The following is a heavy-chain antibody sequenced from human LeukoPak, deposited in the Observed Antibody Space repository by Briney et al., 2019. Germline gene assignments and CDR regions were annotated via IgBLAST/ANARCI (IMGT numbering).Heavy chain of an antibody. CDR1: GFTFSSFE. D-gene: IGHD3-9*01. CDR2: ISSSGDTI. CDR3: ARNGNYDILTGYYTNPHFDY. Sequence: GGSLRLSCAASGFTFSSFEMNWVRQAPGKGLEWVSHISSSGDTIFYADSMKGRFTISRGNAKTSLYLQMNSLRAEDTAVYYCARNGNYDILTGYYTNPHFDYWGQGTLVTVSS. V-gene: IGHV3-48*03. J-gene: IGHJ4*02.